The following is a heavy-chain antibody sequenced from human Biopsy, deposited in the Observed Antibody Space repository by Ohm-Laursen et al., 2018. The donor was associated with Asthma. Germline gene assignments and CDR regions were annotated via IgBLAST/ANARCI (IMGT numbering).Heavy chain of an antibody. CDR3: ARASVVKHYYYYGMDV. Sequence: PRLSCAASGFTFSDYAIYWVRQAPGKGLEWVAFISYDGSDKFYADSVKGRFTTSRDNSQNTLDLHMNRLTFEDTAVYYCARASVVKHYYYYGMDVWGPGTTVTVFS. V-gene: IGHV3-30-3*01. CDR1: GFTFSDYA. J-gene: IGHJ6*02. CDR2: ISYDGSDK.